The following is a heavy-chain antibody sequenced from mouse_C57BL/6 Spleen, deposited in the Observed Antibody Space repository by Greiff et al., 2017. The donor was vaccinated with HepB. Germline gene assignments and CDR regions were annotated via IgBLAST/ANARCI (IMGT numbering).Heavy chain of an antibody. V-gene: IGHV5-9-1*02. D-gene: IGHD1-1*01. CDR3: TRETVVDYYYAMDY. CDR1: GFTFSSYA. Sequence: EVKLMESGEGLVKPGGSLKLSCAASGFTFSSYAMSWVRQTPEKRLEWVAYISSGGDYIYYADTVKGRFTISRDNGRNTLYLQMSSLKSEDTAMYYCTRETVVDYYYAMDYWGQGTSVTVSS. J-gene: IGHJ4*01. CDR2: ISSGGDYI.